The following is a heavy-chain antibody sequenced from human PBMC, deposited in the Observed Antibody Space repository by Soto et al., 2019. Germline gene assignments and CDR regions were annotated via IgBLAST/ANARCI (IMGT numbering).Heavy chain of an antibody. V-gene: IGHV3-13*01. CDR3: VRVRDRSGWGLFDY. CDR1: GFTFSSYD. J-gene: IGHJ4*02. CDR2: IGTAGDT. D-gene: IGHD6-19*01. Sequence: PGGSLRLSCAASGFTFSSYDMHWVRQTTGIGLEWVSGIGTAGDTYYPGSVKGRFTTSRENAKNSLYLQMNSLRAGDTAVYYCVRVRDRSGWGLFDYWGQGTLVTVSS.